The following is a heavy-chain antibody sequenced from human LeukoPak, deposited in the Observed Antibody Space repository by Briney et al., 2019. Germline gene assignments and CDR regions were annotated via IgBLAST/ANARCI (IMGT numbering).Heavy chain of an antibody. CDR2: ISSSSTYI. V-gene: IGHV3-21*01. CDR1: GFSFSSFS. J-gene: IGHJ4*02. Sequence: GGSLRLSCAASGFSFSSFSMKWVRQAPGKGLGWVSSISSSSTYIYYADSLKGRFTISRDNAKNSLYLQMNSLRAEDTAVYYCARGMGSSRSSIDYWGQGTVVTVSS. CDR3: ARGMGSSRSSIDY. D-gene: IGHD1-26*01.